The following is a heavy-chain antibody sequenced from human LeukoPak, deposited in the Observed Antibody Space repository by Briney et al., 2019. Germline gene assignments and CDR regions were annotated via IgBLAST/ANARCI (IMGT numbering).Heavy chain of an antibody. J-gene: IGHJ4*02. CDR2: IYHSGST. CDR3: ARVNYCDSSGSEAYEDY. Sequence: SETLSLTCTVSGYSISSGYYWGWIRQPPGKGLEWIGSIYHSGSTYYNPSLKSRVTISVDTSKNQFSLKLSSVTAADTAVYYCARVNYCDSSGSEAYEDYWGQGTLVAASS. V-gene: IGHV4-38-2*02. CDR1: GYSISSGYY. D-gene: IGHD3-22*01.